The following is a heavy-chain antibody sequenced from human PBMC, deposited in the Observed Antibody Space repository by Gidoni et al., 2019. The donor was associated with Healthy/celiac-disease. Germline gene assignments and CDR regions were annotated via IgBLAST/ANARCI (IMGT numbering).Heavy chain of an antibody. CDR1: GGSITSYY. CDR2: IYYSGST. V-gene: IGHV4-59*01. J-gene: IGHJ6*02. Sequence: QVQLQESGPGLVKPSETLSLTCPVSGGSITSYYWSWTPQPPGKGLEWIGYIYYSGSTNYNPSLKSRVTISVDTSKNQVSLKLSSVTAADTAVYYCARAIPPYYDFWSGYSEGYYYGMDVWGQGTTVTVSS. D-gene: IGHD3-3*01. CDR3: ARAIPPYYDFWSGYSEGYYYGMDV.